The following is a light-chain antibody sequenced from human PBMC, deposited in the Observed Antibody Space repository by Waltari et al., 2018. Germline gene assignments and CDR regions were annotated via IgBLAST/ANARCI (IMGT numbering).Light chain of an antibody. V-gene: IGKV3-15*01. J-gene: IGKJ1*01. CDR1: QRITPN. CDR3: LQYSNWYRT. Sequence: IVMTQSPATLSVSPGETATLSCRANQRITPNLAWFQQKPGQAPRLLIYDASRRATGIPDRFSGGGSGTDFTLTISSLQSADFAVYYCLQYSNWYRTFGPGTKVEIK. CDR2: DAS.